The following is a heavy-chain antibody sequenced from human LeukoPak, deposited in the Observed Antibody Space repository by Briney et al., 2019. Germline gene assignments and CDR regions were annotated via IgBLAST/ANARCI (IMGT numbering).Heavy chain of an antibody. V-gene: IGHV3-66*01. J-gene: IGHJ6*02. CDR2: IYSGGST. CDR3: ARDAFNTVVIPRSYYYYYGMDV. CDR1: GFTVSSNY. Sequence: GGSLRPSCAASGFTVSSNYMSWVPQAPGKGLEWVSVIYSGGSTYYADSVKGRFTISRDNSKNTIYLQMNSLRAEDTAVYYCARDAFNTVVIPRSYYYYYGMDVWGQGTTVTVSS. D-gene: IGHD4-23*01.